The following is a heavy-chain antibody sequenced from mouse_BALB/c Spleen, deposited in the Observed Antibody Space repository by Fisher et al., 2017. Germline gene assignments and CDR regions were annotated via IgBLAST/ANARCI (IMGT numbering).Heavy chain of an antibody. V-gene: IGHV1-26*01. J-gene: IGHJ4*01. Sequence: KFKGKATLTVDKSSSTAYMELRSLTSEDSAVYYCAHDGSFYAMDYWGQGTSVTVSS. D-gene: IGHD2-3*01. CDR3: AHDGSFYAMDY.